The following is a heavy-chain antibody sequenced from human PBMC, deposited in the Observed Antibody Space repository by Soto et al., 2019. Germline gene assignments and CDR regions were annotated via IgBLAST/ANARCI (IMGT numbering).Heavy chain of an antibody. CDR3: ARDHSGCSESDCYVPSWFDH. Sequence: QLQLRESVAGLVKPSDNLSLTCTVSGGSITSGAYSWSWIRQSLGKGLDWLGFISERGSTYYSPSLRSRVTISSDRSKTQMSLKLSSVTAADTAVYYCARDHSGCSESDCYVPSWFDHWGQGTLVTVSS. CDR2: ISERGST. CDR1: GGSITSGAYS. J-gene: IGHJ5*02. V-gene: IGHV4-30-2*06. D-gene: IGHD1-26*01.